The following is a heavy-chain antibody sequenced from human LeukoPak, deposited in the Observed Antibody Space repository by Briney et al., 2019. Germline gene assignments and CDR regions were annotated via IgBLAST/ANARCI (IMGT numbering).Heavy chain of an antibody. CDR2: ISPYSGAT. Sequence: ASVKVSCKASGYTFTEYYLNWMRQAPGQGREWMGWISPYSGATHYAQIFQGRVTMTRDTSISTAYLEVSSLRSDDSAVYFCARSLTTATWDSWGQGTLVTVSS. D-gene: IGHD4-17*01. CDR1: GYTFTEYY. J-gene: IGHJ4*02. V-gene: IGHV1-2*02. CDR3: ARSLTTATWDS.